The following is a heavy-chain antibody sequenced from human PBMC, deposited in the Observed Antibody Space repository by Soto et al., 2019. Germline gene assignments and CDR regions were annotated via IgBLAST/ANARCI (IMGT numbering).Heavy chain of an antibody. J-gene: IGHJ3*02. Sequence: ASVKVSCKASGYTFTSYAMHWVRQAPGQRLEWMGWINAGNGNTKYSQKFQGRVTITRDTSASTAYMELSSLRSEDTAVYYCARGDDYGDHDAFDIWGQGTMVTVSS. CDR2: INAGNGNT. V-gene: IGHV1-3*01. CDR3: ARGDDYGDHDAFDI. CDR1: GYTFTSYA. D-gene: IGHD4-17*01.